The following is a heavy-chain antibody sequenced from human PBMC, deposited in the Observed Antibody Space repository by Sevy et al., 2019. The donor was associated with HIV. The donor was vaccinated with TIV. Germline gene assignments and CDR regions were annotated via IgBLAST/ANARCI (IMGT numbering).Heavy chain of an antibody. CDR1: GFTFSSYG. V-gene: IGHV3-33*01. D-gene: IGHD3-22*01. CDR3: ARVGRENYFDSYFDY. CDR2: IWYDGSNK. J-gene: IGHJ4*02. Sequence: GGSLRLSCAASGFTFSSYGMHWVRQAPGKGLEWVAVIWYDGSNKYYADSVKGRFTISRDNSKNTLYLQMNSLRAEDMAVYYCARVGRENYFDSYFDYWGQGTLVTVSS.